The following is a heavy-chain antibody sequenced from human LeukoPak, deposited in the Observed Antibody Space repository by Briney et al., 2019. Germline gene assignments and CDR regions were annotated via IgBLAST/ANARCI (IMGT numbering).Heavy chain of an antibody. Sequence: PGGSLRLSCAASGFTVSSNYMSWVRQAPGKGLEWVGRIKSKTDGGTTDYAAPVKGRFTISRDDSKNTLYLQMNSLKTEDTAVYYRTTHCSSTSWVCDAFDIWGQGTMVTVSS. V-gene: IGHV3-15*01. CDR2: IKSKTDGGTT. J-gene: IGHJ3*02. D-gene: IGHD2-2*01. CDR1: GFTVSSNY. CDR3: TTHCSSTSWVCDAFDI.